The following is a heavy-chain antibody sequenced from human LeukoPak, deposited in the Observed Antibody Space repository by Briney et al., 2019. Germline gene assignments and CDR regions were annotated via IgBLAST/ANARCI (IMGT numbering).Heavy chain of an antibody. CDR1: GFTFSSYS. J-gene: IGHJ4*02. CDR3: ARDPTSIAARR. Sequence: GGSLRLSCAASGFTFSSYSMNWVRQAPGKGLEWVSYISSSSTIYYADPVKGRFTISRDNAKNSLYLQMNSLRAEDTAVYYCARDPTSIAARRWGQGTLVTVSS. CDR2: ISSSSTI. D-gene: IGHD6-6*01. V-gene: IGHV3-48*01.